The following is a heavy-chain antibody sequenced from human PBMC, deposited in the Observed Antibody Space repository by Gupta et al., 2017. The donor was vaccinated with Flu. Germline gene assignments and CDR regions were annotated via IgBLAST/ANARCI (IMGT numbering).Heavy chain of an antibody. Sequence: QVHLVQSGAEVRKPGASVKLSCETSGYLFSHSGITWVRQAPGQGLEWMGWIDTDKGNTNYMDKFRDRLTMTTDTSTDTAYMELRSLASDDTAVYYCARIQTGPTDYYYYMDVWGEGTTVAVSS. J-gene: IGHJ6*03. CDR2: IDTDKGNT. CDR1: GYLFSHSG. D-gene: IGHD1-7*01. V-gene: IGHV1-18*04. CDR3: ARIQTGPTDYYYYMDV.